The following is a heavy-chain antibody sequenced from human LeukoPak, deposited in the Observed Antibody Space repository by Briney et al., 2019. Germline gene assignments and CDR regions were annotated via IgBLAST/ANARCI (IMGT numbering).Heavy chain of an antibody. D-gene: IGHD6-13*01. CDR2: TYYRSKWYN. Sequence: SQTLSLTCAISGDSVSSNSAAWNWIRQSPSRGLEWLGRTYYRSKWYNDYAVSVKSRITINPDTSKNQFSLQLNSVTPEDTAVYYCARDILSSSWSAEYFQHWGQGTLVTVSS. J-gene: IGHJ1*01. V-gene: IGHV6-1*01. CDR1: GDSVSSNSAA. CDR3: ARDILSSSWSAEYFQH.